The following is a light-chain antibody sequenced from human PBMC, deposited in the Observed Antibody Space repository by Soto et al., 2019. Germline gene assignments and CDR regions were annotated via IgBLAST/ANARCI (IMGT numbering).Light chain of an antibody. Sequence: QSALTKPASVSGSPGQSITISCTGTSSDVGGYYYVSWYQQHPGKAPNLMIYEINKRPSGVPDRFSGSKSGNTASLTVSGLQAEDEADYYCSSFAGSNNFPYVFGTGTKVTV. CDR1: SSDVGGYYY. J-gene: IGLJ1*01. CDR3: SSFAGSNNFPYV. CDR2: EIN. V-gene: IGLV2-8*01.